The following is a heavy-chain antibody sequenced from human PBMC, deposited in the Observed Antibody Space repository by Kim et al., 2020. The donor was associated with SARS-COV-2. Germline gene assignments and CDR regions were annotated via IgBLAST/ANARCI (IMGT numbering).Heavy chain of an antibody. Sequence: NTSLKSRVPLSVDTSKNQFSLKLSSGTAADTAVYYCARHGAVGGTYYFDYWGQGTLVTVSS. CDR3: ARHGAVGGTYYFDY. V-gene: IGHV4-39*01. D-gene: IGHD1-26*01. J-gene: IGHJ4*02.